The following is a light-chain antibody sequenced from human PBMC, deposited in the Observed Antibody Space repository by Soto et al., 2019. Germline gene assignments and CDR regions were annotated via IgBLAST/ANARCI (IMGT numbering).Light chain of an antibody. CDR3: QQYGSLSWT. J-gene: IGKJ1*01. V-gene: IGKV3-15*01. CDR2: GAS. CDR1: QSLRSD. Sequence: EIVMTQSPATLSVSPGERATLSCRASQSLRSDLAWYQQKPGQAPRLLIYGASTRATDIPARFSGSGSGTDFTLTISRLEPEDFAVYYCQQYGSLSWTFGQGTKVDTK.